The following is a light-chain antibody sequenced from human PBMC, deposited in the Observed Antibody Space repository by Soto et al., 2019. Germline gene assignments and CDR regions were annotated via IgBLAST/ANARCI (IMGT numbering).Light chain of an antibody. J-gene: IGKJ1*01. Sequence: AIPMTQSPSSLSASVGDRLTITCRASQDIRNDLGWYQQKPGKAPKFLIYAASSLQTEVPSRFSGSGSGTDFTLTISSLQPEDFATYYCLQDYSYPLTFGQGTWVEVK. CDR3: LQDYSYPLT. V-gene: IGKV1-6*01. CDR1: QDIRND. CDR2: AAS.